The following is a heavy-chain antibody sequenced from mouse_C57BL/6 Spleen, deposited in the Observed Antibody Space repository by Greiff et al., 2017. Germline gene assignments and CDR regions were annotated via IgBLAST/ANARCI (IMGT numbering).Heavy chain of an antibody. CDR3: ARGGPYYYSISYSYAMDY. Sequence: QVQLQQSGAELVRPGASVKLSCKASGYTFTDYYINWVKQRPGQGLEWIARIYPGSGNTYYNEKFKGKATLTAEKSSSTAYMQLSSLTSEDSAVYFCARGGPYYYSISYSYAMDYWGQGTSVTVSS. V-gene: IGHV1-76*01. CDR2: IYPGSGNT. CDR1: GYTFTDYY. D-gene: IGHD1-1*01. J-gene: IGHJ4*01.